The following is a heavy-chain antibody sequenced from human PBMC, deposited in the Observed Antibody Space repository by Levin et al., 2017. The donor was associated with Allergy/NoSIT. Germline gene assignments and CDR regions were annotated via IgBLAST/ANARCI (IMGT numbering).Heavy chain of an antibody. J-gene: IGHJ4*02. CDR3: ARDSGALGYCSGGSCPEVVPLGY. CDR1: GGSISSSNW. V-gene: IGHV4-4*02. CDR2: IYHSGST. Sequence: SETLSLTCAVSGGSISSSNWWSWVRQPPGKGLEWIGEIYHSGSTNYNPSLKSRVTISVDKSKNQFSLKLTSVTAADTAVYYCARDSGALGYCSGGSCPEVVPLGYWGQGTLVTVSS. D-gene: IGHD2-15*01.